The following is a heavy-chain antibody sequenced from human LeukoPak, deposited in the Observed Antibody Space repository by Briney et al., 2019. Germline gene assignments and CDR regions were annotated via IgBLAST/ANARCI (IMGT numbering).Heavy chain of an antibody. D-gene: IGHD4/OR15-4a*01. Sequence: ASVTLSCTASAYTFSNFGINWVRQAPGQGLEWMGWISGNNDNPNYGQKFQGRFTVTTDSSTNTAYMELSDLRFDDTAVYYCVRYGASTWEYGGQGTLVTVSS. V-gene: IGHV1-18*01. CDR3: VRYGASTWEY. J-gene: IGHJ4*02. CDR2: ISGNNDNP. CDR1: AYTFSNFG.